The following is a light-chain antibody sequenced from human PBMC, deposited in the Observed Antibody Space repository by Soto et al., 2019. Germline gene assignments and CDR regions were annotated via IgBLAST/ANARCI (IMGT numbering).Light chain of an antibody. J-gene: IGLJ3*02. CDR3: AAWDDSLHGSVV. V-gene: IGLV1-44*01. CDR1: SSNIGSNT. Sequence: QSVLTQAPSASGTPGQRVTISCSGSSSNIGSNTVNWYQQLPGTAPKLLIYSSNQRPSGVPDRFSGSKSGTSASLAISGLQSEDEADYYCAAWDDSLHGSVVFGGGTKLTV. CDR2: SSN.